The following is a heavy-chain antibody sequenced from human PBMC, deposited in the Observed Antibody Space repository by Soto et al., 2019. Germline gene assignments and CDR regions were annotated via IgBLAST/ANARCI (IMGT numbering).Heavy chain of an antibody. CDR1: GFSFTNFA. J-gene: IGHJ4*02. CDR3: TRDGRGLGRLSLFEY. Sequence: GGSLRLSCAASGFSFTNFAMNWVRQTRGKGLEWVASIYSGETTYYADSVRGRFTISSDKSKNTLYFQLSSLRIEDTAVYYCTRDGRGLGRLSLFEYWGQGGLVTVSS. V-gene: IGHV3-53*01. D-gene: IGHD2-21*02. CDR2: IYSGETT.